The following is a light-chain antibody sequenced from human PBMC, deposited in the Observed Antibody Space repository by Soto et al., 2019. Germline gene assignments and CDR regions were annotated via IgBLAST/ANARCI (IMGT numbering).Light chain of an antibody. Sequence: EIVLTQSPGTLSSSPGERANLSCRASRSVSSSYLAWYQQKPGQAPRLLIYGASSRATGIPDRFSGSGSGTDFTLTISRLEPEDFAVYYCQQYGSSPPITFGQGTRLEIK. CDR3: QQYGSSPPIT. J-gene: IGKJ5*01. V-gene: IGKV3-20*01. CDR1: RSVSSSY. CDR2: GAS.